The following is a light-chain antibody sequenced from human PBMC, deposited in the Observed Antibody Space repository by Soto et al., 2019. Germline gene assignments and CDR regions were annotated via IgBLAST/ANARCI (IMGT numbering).Light chain of an antibody. CDR2: GAS. CDR3: QQYSASPSIT. J-gene: IGKJ5*01. CDR1: QSVTSGY. V-gene: IGKV3-20*01. Sequence: EIVLTQSPGTLSLSPGERATLSCSASQSVTSGYLAWYQQKPGQAPRLLIYGASTRATGVPDRFSGSGSGTDFTLTISRLESEDFAVYYCQQYSASPSITFGQGTRLEIK.